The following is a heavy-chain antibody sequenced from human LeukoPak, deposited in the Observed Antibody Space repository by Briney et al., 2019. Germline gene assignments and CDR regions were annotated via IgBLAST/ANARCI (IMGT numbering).Heavy chain of an antibody. CDR3: ARRLTQYDCFDP. CDR1: GDSVSSNSVT. CDR2: TYYRSTWYN. V-gene: IGHV6-1*01. D-gene: IGHD2-2*01. J-gene: IGHJ5*02. Sequence: SQTLSLTCAISGDSVSSNSVTWNWIRQSPSRGLEWLGRTYYRSTWYNDYAVSVRGRITVNPDTSRNQFSLHLNSVTPEDTAVYYCARRLTQYDCFDPWGQGILVTVSS.